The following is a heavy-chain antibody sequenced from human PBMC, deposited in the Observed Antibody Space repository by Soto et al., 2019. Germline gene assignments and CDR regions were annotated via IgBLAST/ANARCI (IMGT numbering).Heavy chain of an antibody. Sequence: ESGGGVVQPGRSLRLSCAASGFTFSSYGMHWVRQAPGKGLEWVAVISYDGSNKYYADSVKGRFTISRDNSKNTLYLQMNSLRAEDTAVYYCAKGVTIVVVVADAFDIWGQGTMVTVSS. CDR1: GFTFSSYG. CDR3: AKGVTIVVVVADAFDI. CDR2: ISYDGSNK. V-gene: IGHV3-30*18. D-gene: IGHD2-15*01. J-gene: IGHJ3*02.